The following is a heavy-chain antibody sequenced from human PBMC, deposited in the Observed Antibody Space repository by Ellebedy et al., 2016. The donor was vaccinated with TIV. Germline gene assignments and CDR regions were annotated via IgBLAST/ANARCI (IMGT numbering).Heavy chain of an antibody. CDR3: AREAVPMPTYYFDY. D-gene: IGHD2-2*01. CDR1: GYTFTTYA. V-gene: IGHV1-3*01. Sequence: ASVKVSCKASGYTFTTYAMHWVRQAPGQRLEWMGWINAGNGNTKYSQKFQGRVTITRDTSASTAYMELSSLRSEDTAVYYCAREAVPMPTYYFDYWGQGTLVTVSS. CDR2: INAGNGNT. J-gene: IGHJ4*02.